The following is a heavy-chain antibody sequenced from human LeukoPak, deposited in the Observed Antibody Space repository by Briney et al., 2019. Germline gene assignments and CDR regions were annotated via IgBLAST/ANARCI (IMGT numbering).Heavy chain of an antibody. J-gene: IGHJ6*03. CDR3: ARRAPPGGAYCGGDCSHPEWYYYYYMDV. V-gene: IGHV4-30-4*07. Sequence: SETLSLTCAVSGGSISSGGYSWSWIRQPPGKGLEWIGYIYYSGSTYYNPSLKSRVTISVDTSKNQFSLKLSSVTAADTAVYYCARRAPPGGAYCGGDCSHPEWYYYYYMDVWGKGTTVTVSS. CDR2: IYYSGST. CDR1: GGSISSGGYS. D-gene: IGHD2-21*02.